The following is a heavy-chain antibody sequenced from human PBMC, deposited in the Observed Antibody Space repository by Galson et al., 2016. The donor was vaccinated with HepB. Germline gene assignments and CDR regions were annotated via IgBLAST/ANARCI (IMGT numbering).Heavy chain of an antibody. CDR1: GFSLRTNGMC. Sequence: PALVKPTQTLTLTCTFSGFSLRTNGMCVSWIRQPPGKALEWLARIDWDNNEYRSPSLRTRLTISKDTSKNQVVLTMTNMDPVDTATYYCAHKRIAAAAAPYDYWGQGTLVSVSS. J-gene: IGHJ4*02. V-gene: IGHV2-70*12. CDR2: IDWDNNE. D-gene: IGHD6-13*01. CDR3: AHKRIAAAAAPYDY.